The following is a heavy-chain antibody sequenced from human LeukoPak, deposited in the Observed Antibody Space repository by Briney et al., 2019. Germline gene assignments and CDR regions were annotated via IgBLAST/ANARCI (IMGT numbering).Heavy chain of an antibody. CDR2: IYYSGST. CDR1: GGSISSGGYY. Sequence: EASETLPLTCTVSGGSISSGGYYWSWIRQHPGKGLEWIGSIYYSGSTNYNPSLQGRVTISLDTSRNQSSLKLSSVTAADTAVYYCASGDNDPLFDYWGQGTLVTVSS. J-gene: IGHJ4*02. D-gene: IGHD1-1*01. V-gene: IGHV4-31*03. CDR3: ASGDNDPLFDY.